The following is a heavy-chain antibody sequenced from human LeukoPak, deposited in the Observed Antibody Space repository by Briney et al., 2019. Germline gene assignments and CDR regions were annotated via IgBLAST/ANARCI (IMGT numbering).Heavy chain of an antibody. J-gene: IGHJ5*02. V-gene: IGHV4-4*07. CDR3: ARDEVGANGGAWFDP. D-gene: IGHD1-26*01. CDR1: GGSISSYC. Sequence: SETLSLTCTVSGGSISSYCWSWIRQPAGKGLEWIGRIYTSGSTNYNPSLKSRVTMSVDTSKNQFSLKLSSVTAADTAVYYCARDEVGANGGAWFDPWGQGTLVTVSS. CDR2: IYTSGST.